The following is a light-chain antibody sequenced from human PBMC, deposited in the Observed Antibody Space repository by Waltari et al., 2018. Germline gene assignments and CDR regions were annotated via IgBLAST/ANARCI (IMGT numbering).Light chain of an antibody. Sequence: LVLTQSPSASASLGASVKLPCTLSRGHSSNIIAWLQQQPGKGPRYLMQVNSDGSHRKGDEIPDRFSGSSSGAERYLTISSLQSEDEADYYCETGGHGTWVFGGGTKLTVL. CDR1: RGHSSNI. CDR2: VNSDGSH. J-gene: IGLJ3*02. CDR3: ETGGHGTWV. V-gene: IGLV4-69*01.